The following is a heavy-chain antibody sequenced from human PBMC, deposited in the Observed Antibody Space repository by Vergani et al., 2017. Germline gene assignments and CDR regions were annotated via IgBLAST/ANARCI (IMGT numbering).Heavy chain of an antibody. V-gene: IGHV3-23*01. Sequence: EVQLLESGGGLVQPGGSLRLSCAASGFTFSSYAMSWVRQAPGKGLEWVSAISGSGGSTYYADSVKGRFTISRDNSKNTLYLQMNSLRAEDTAVYYCATTDPLAAAGPWYGMDVWGQGTTVTVSS. D-gene: IGHD6-13*01. J-gene: IGHJ6*02. CDR3: ATTDPLAAAGPWYGMDV. CDR2: ISGSGGST. CDR1: GFTFSSYA.